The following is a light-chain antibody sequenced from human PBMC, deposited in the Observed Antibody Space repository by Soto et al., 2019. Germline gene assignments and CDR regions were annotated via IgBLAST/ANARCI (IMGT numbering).Light chain of an antibody. V-gene: IGLV2-14*01. Sequence: QSALTQPASVSGSPGQSIAISCTGTSSDVGGHDSVSWYQQHPGKAPKLMIYNVSDRPSGVSNRFSGSKSGNTASLTISGLLAEDEAYYFCTSYTSASTYVFGAGTKVTVL. CDR1: SSDVGGHDS. J-gene: IGLJ1*01. CDR2: NVS. CDR3: TSYTSASTYV.